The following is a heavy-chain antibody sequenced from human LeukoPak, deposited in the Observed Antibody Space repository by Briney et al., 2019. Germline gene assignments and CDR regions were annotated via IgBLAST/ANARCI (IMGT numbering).Heavy chain of an antibody. Sequence: PSETLSLTCTVSGGSISSGSYYWSWIRQPAGKGLEWIGRVYTSGSTNYNPSLKSRVTISVDTSKNQFSLKLSSVTAADTAVYYCARELYSYGPYYYYYYMDVWGKGTTVTISS. D-gene: IGHD5-18*01. J-gene: IGHJ6*03. CDR2: VYTSGST. V-gene: IGHV4-61*02. CDR1: GGSISSGSYY. CDR3: ARELYSYGPYYYYYYMDV.